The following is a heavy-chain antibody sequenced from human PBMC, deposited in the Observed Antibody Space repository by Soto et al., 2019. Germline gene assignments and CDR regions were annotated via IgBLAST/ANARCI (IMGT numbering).Heavy chain of an antibody. V-gene: IGHV3-33*03. D-gene: IGHD1-26*01. CDR3: ARAQYTGSYFDACDV. CDR2: IWYDGSNK. J-gene: IGHJ3*01. CDR1: GFSFSSYG. Sequence: SLRLSCAASGFSFSSYGMHWVRQAPVKGLDWVAVIWYDGSNKYYAESVKGRFTISRDNSKNTLYVQMNSLTVEDTAVYYCARAQYTGSYFDACDVWGQGTMVTVSS.